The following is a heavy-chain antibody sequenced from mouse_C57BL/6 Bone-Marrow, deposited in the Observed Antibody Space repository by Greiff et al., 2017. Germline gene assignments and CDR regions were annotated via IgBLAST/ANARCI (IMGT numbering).Heavy chain of an antibody. CDR2: ISYSGST. Sequence: EVKLQESGPGLAKPSQTLSLTCSVTGYSITSDSWNWIRKFPGNKLEYMGYISYSGSTYYNPSLKSRISITRDTSKNQYYLQLNSVTTEDTATYYCARSLYYSNYFDYWGQGTTLTVSS. D-gene: IGHD2-5*01. CDR1: GYSITSDS. J-gene: IGHJ2*01. V-gene: IGHV3-8*01. CDR3: ARSLYYSNYFDY.